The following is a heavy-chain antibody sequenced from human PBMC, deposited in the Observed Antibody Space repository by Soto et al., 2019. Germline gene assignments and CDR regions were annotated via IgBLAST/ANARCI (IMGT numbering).Heavy chain of an antibody. J-gene: IGHJ3*02. CDR1: GFTFSSYA. V-gene: IGHV3-30-3*01. Sequence: PGGSLRLSCAASGFTFSSYAMHWVRQAPGKGLEWVAVISYDGSNKYYADSVKGRFTISRDNSKNTLYLQMSSLRAEDTAVYYCARDGVASWNYFGRGAFDIWGQGTMVTVSS. D-gene: IGHD1-7*01. CDR3: ARDGVASWNYFGRGAFDI. CDR2: ISYDGSNK.